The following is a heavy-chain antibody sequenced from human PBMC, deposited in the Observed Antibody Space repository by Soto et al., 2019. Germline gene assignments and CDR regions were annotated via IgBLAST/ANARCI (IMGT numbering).Heavy chain of an antibody. Sequence: SVTLSLTCSVSGGSVSGGSYQWTWIRQAPGKGLEWIGYVHFSGGTNYNPSLESRVTISIDTSRYQFSLKLTSLTAADTAVYFCARDNMATFDYHYYGMDVWGQGTTVTVSS. CDR2: VHFSGGT. J-gene: IGHJ6*02. CDR3: ARDNMATFDYHYYGMDV. D-gene: IGHD5-12*01. V-gene: IGHV4-61*01. CDR1: GGSVSGGSYQ.